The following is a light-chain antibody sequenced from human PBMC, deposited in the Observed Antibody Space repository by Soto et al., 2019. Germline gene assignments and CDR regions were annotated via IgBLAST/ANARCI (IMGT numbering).Light chain of an antibody. V-gene: IGLV2-14*01. Sequence: QSALTQPASVSGSPGQSITISCTGTSSDVGGYNYVSWCQQHPGKAPKLMIYEVSNRPSGVSNRFSASKSGNTASLTISGFQAEDEADYYCSSYTSSSTYVFGTGTKVTVL. CDR3: SSYTSSSTYV. CDR1: SSDVGGYNY. J-gene: IGLJ1*01. CDR2: EVS.